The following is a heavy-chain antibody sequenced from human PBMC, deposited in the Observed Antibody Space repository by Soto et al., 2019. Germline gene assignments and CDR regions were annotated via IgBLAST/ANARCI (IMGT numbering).Heavy chain of an antibody. CDR3: ARQAAANIILDP. CDR2: INHSGST. D-gene: IGHD6-25*01. J-gene: IGHJ5*02. Sequence: SVTLSLTCAVYGGSFSGYYWSWIRQPPGKGLEWIGEINHSGSTNYNPSLKSRVTISVDTSKNQFSLKLSSVTAADTAVYYCARQAAANIILDPWGQGTLVTVSS. V-gene: IGHV4-34*01. CDR1: GGSFSGYY.